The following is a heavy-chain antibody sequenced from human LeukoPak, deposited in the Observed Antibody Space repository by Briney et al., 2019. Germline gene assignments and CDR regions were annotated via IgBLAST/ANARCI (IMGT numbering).Heavy chain of an antibody. Sequence: PSETLSLTCTVSGGSISSYYWSWIRQPAGKGLEWIGRIYTSGSTNYNPSLKSRVTMSVDTSKNQFSLKLSSVTAADTAVYYCARDRLGFYDFWSGYVWFDPWGQGTLVTVSS. CDR2: IYTSGST. V-gene: IGHV4-4*07. D-gene: IGHD3-3*01. J-gene: IGHJ5*02. CDR1: GGSISSYY. CDR3: ARDRLGFYDFWSGYVWFDP.